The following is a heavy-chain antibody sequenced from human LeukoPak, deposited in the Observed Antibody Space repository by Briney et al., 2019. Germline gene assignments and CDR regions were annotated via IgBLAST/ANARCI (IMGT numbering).Heavy chain of an antibody. CDR1: GFTFSSYG. V-gene: IGHV3-33*01. CDR2: IWYDGSNK. D-gene: IGHD3-9*01. J-gene: IGHJ5*02. CDR3: AREASLVLDWLPNWFDP. Sequence: GGSLRLSCAASGFTFSSYGMHWVRQAPGKGLEWVAVIWYDGSNKYYADSMKGRFTISRDNSKNTLYLQMNSLRAEDTAVYYCAREASLVLDWLPNWFDPWGQGTLVTVSS.